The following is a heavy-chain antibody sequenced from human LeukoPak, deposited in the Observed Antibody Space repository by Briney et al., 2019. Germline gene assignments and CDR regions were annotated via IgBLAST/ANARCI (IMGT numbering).Heavy chain of an antibody. Sequence: GGSLRLSFVASGFTFSSYWMHWVRQAPGKGLVWVSRIKSDGSSTNYADSVKGRFTISRDNAKNTLYLQMNSLRTEDTAVYYCARGLPNYYGMDVWGQGTTVTVSS. J-gene: IGHJ6*02. CDR3: ARGLPNYYGMDV. V-gene: IGHV3-74*01. CDR1: GFTFSSYW. CDR2: IKSDGSST.